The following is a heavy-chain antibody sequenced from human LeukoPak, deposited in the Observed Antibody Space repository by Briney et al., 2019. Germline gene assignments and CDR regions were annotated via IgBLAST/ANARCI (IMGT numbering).Heavy chain of an antibody. Sequence: GGSLRLSCAASGFTFSSYGMHWVRQAPGKGLEWVAVISYDGSNKYYADSVKGRFTISRDNSKNTLYLQMNSLRAEDTAVYYCATPIVGATVFDYWGQGTLVTVSS. V-gene: IGHV3-30*03. CDR1: GFTFSSYG. CDR3: ATPIVGATVFDY. J-gene: IGHJ4*02. CDR2: ISYDGSNK. D-gene: IGHD1-26*01.